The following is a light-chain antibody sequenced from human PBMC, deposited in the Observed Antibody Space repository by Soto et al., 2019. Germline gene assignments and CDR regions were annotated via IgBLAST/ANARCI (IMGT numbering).Light chain of an antibody. Sequence: QAVVTQPPSASGSPGQSVTISCTGMSSDVGGYNYVSWYQQHPGKAPKLMIYEVSKRPSGVPDRFSGSKSGNTASLTVSGLQAEDDDDYYCSSYAGANSVVFGGGTKLTVL. CDR2: EVS. V-gene: IGLV2-8*01. J-gene: IGLJ2*01. CDR1: SSDVGGYNY. CDR3: SSYAGANSVV.